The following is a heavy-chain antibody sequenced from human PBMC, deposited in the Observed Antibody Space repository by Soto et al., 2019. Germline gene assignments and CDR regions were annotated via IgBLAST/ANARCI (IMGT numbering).Heavy chain of an antibody. J-gene: IGHJ3*02. Sequence: GRSKRHCNTGSEGTIGDFAGSWFRQDPGKGLEWVGFMRSKAYGRTTEYAASVKGRFTISRDDSKSIAYLQMNSLKTEDTAVYYCSRKGPDSTSSGWFPAAVDIWGQGTMVTGSS. CDR3: SRKGPDSTSSGWFPAAVDI. D-gene: IGHD6-19*01. V-gene: IGHV3-49*03. CDR2: MRSKAYGRTT. CDR1: EGTIGDFA.